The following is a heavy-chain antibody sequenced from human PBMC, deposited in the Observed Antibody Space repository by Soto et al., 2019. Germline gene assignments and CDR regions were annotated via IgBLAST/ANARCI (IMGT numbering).Heavy chain of an antibody. J-gene: IGHJ4*02. CDR1: GYTFTSYA. V-gene: IGHV1-3*05. Sequence: QVQLVQSGAEEKKPGASVKVSCKASGYTFTSYAMHWVRQAPGQRLEWMGWINAGNGNTKYSQKFQGRVTITRDTSASTAYMEMSSLWAEDTAVYYCARSIVVVTALDYWGQGTLVTVSS. CDR3: ARSIVVVTALDY. D-gene: IGHD2-21*02. CDR2: INAGNGNT.